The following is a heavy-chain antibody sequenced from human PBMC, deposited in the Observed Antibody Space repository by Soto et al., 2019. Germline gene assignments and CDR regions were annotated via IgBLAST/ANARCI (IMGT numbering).Heavy chain of an antibody. CDR1: GDSISRYY. CDR2: IYYSGST. CDR3: ARDGYYSSGYAWGALYI. D-gene: IGHD6-13*01. J-gene: IGHJ3*02. V-gene: IGHV4-59*01. Sequence: SQTLSLTCTGSGDSISRYYWSWIRQPPEKGLEWIGYIYYSGSTNYNPSLKSRVTISVDTSKNQFSLKLSSVTAADTAVYYCARDGYYSSGYAWGALYIWARGTTVTVS.